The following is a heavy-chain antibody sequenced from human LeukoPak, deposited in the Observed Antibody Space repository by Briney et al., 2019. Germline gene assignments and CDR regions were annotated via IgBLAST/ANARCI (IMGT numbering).Heavy chain of an antibody. CDR3: ARHARRDAYNPNDY. CDR1: GGSISSYY. CDR2: IHSTGTT. J-gene: IGHJ4*02. V-gene: IGHV4-4*09. D-gene: IGHD5-24*01. Sequence: PSETLSLSCTVSGGSISSYYWSWIRQPPGKELEWIGYIHSTGTTKFNPSLESRVTMSVDKSKNQFSLKLSSVTAADTAVYYRARHARRDAYNPNDYWGQGTLVTVSS.